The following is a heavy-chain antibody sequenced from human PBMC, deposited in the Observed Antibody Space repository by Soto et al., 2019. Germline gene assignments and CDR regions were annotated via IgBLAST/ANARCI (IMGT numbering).Heavy chain of an antibody. CDR2: ISSSSSTI. CDR3: ARCIAVAGKALLDY. J-gene: IGHJ4*02. CDR1: GFTFSNYN. Sequence: PGGSLRLSCATSGFTFSNYNMNWVRQAPGKGLEWVSYISSSSSTIYYADSVKGRFTISRDNAKNSLYLQMNNLRAEDTAVYYCARCIAVAGKALLDYWGQGTLVTVSS. V-gene: IGHV3-48*01. D-gene: IGHD6-19*01.